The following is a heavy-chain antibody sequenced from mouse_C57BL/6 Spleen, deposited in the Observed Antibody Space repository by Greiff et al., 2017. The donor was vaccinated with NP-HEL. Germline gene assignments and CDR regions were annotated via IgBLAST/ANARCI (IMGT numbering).Heavy chain of an antibody. V-gene: IGHV3-6*01. CDR3: AREGYDGYYVFAY. D-gene: IGHD2-3*01. CDR1: GYSITSGYY. J-gene: IGHJ3*01. CDR2: ISYDGSN. Sequence: DVKLQESGPGLVKPSQSLSLTCSVTGYSITSGYYWNWIRQFPGNKLEWMGYISYDGSNNYNPSLKNRISITRDISKNQFFLKLNSVTTEDTATYYCAREGYDGYYVFAYWGQGTLVTVSA.